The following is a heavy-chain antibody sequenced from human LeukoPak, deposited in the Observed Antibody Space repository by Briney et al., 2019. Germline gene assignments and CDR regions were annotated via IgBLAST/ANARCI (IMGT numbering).Heavy chain of an antibody. D-gene: IGHD6-13*01. CDR3: AREVAAAGTLRYYYYYMDV. V-gene: IGHV1-46*01. CDR2: INPSGGST. CDR1: GYTFTSYY. J-gene: IGHJ6*03. Sequence: GASVKVSCKASGYTFTSYYMHWVRQAPGQGLEWMGIINPSGGSTSYAQKFQGRVIMTRDTSTSTVYMELSSLRSEDTAVYYCAREVAAAGTLRYYYYYMDVWGKGTTVTISS.